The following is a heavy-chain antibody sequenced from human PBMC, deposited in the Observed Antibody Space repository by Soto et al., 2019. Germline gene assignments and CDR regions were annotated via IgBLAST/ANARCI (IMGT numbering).Heavy chain of an antibody. CDR2: ISSSGGTI. V-gene: IGHV3-48*02. CDR3: VREALPFYDDNGYYAMAAFDI. Sequence: GSLRLSCAVSGVPFSNYTMHWGRQAPGKGLGWVSYISSSGGTIYYADSVKGRFTVSRDNAKNSLYLQVNSLRDEDTAVYYCVREALPFYDDNGYYAMAAFDIWGQGTMVTVSS. J-gene: IGHJ3*02. D-gene: IGHD3-22*01. CDR1: GVPFSNYT.